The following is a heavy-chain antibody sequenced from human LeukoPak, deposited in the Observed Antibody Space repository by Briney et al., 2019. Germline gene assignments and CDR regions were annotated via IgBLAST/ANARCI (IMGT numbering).Heavy chain of an antibody. CDR3: ARAGGRWLVIDY. J-gene: IGHJ4*02. CDR1: GGSISSSSYY. Sequence: PSETLSLTCTVSGGSISSSSYYWGWIRQPPGKGLEWIGSIYYSGSTYYNPSLRSRVTISVDTSKNQFSLKLSSVTAADTAVYYCARAGGRWLVIDYWGQGTLVTVSS. D-gene: IGHD6-19*01. CDR2: IYYSGST. V-gene: IGHV4-39*07.